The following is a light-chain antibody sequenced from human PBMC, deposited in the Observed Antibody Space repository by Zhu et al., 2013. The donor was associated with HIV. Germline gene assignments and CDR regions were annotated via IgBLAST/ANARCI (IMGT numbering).Light chain of an antibody. CDR3: QVWDSGSDHVV. Sequence: SFVLTQPPSVSVAPGQTATITCGGNNVGTKSVHWYQRKPGQAPVLVVFDNSDRPSGIPERVSGSKSANTATLTISRVEAGDEADYYCQVWDSGSDHVVFGGGTKLSVL. J-gene: IGLJ2*01. V-gene: IGLV3-21*02. CDR1: NVGTKS. CDR2: DNS.